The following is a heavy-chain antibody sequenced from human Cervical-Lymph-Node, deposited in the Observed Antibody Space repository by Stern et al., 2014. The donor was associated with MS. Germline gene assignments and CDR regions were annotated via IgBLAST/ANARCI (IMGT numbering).Heavy chain of an antibody. Sequence: QVQLVESGPGLVKPSETLSLTCTVAGASFTDYYWSWIRQSPGKGLEWIGYIYSSGSTNYNPPLKSRVIISLDTSKNQFSLKLSAVTAADTAVYYCARGGRMATMFYWGQGNLVTVSS. D-gene: IGHD5-24*01. CDR2: IYSSGST. V-gene: IGHV4-59*01. CDR3: ARGGRMATMFY. J-gene: IGHJ4*02. CDR1: GASFTDYY.